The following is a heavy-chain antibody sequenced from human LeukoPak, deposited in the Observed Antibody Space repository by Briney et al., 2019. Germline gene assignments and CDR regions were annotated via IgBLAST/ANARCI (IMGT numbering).Heavy chain of an antibody. V-gene: IGHV4-38-2*02. D-gene: IGHD3/OR15-3a*01. CDR1: GYSISSGFQ. Sequence: SETLSLTCSVSGYSISSGFQWGWVRQPPGKGLGWVGSNDHSGSTYYNPSLTSRVTISVDTSKIQLSPKMTSVTAADTAYYFCARSEINASMIYWGQGKPVTVSS. J-gene: IGHJ4*02. CDR3: ARSEINASMIY. CDR2: NDHSGST.